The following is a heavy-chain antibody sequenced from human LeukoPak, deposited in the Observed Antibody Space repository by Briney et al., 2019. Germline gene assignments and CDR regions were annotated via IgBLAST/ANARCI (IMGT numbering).Heavy chain of an antibody. D-gene: IGHD2-15*01. J-gene: IGHJ4*02. CDR3: VTDDCSGGSCYSFDY. Sequence: ASVKVSCKASGYTFTSYDINWVRQATGQGLEWMGWMNPNSGNTGYAQKFQGRVTITRNTSISTAYTELSSLRSEDTAVYYCVTDDCSGGSCYSFDYWGQGTLVTVSS. CDR1: GYTFTSYD. CDR2: MNPNSGNT. V-gene: IGHV1-8*03.